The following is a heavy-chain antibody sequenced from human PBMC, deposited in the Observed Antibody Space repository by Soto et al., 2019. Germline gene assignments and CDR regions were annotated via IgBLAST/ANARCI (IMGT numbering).Heavy chain of an antibody. D-gene: IGHD3-10*01. CDR3: ARDNNGSGSYYNTNRPDYYYYGMDV. CDR2: IIPIFGTA. J-gene: IGHJ6*02. CDR1: GGTFISYA. Sequence: ASVKVSCKASGGTFISYAIIWVRQAPGQGLEWMGGIIPIFGTANYAQKFQGRVTITADESTSTAYMELSSLRSEDTAVYYCARDNNGSGSYYNTNRPDYYYYGMDVWGQGTTVTVSS. V-gene: IGHV1-69*13.